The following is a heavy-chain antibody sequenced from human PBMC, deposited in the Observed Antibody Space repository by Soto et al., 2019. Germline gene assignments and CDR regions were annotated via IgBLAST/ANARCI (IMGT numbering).Heavy chain of an antibody. D-gene: IGHD3-10*01. CDR1: GFSVSGNY. CDR3: ARSMMVRGVLFDL. CDR2: IYSGGSR. Sequence: EVQLVESGGGLIQPGGSLRLSCEVSGFSVSGNYMSWVRQAPGKGLDWVSVIYSGGSRCYADSVRGRFTISRDESQNTLYLQMNNLRAEDTAVYYCARSMMVRGVLFDLWGRGSLVSVSS. J-gene: IGHJ4*02. V-gene: IGHV3-53*01.